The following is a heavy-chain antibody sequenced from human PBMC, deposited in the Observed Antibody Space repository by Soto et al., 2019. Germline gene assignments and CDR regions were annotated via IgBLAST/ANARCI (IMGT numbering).Heavy chain of an antibody. CDR3: AGANLYSYVDY. V-gene: IGHV4-34*01. Sequence: SETLSLTCAVYGGSFSGYYWSWIRQPPGKGLEWIGEINHSGSTNYNPSLKSRVTISVDTSKNQFSLKLSSVTAADTAVYYCAGANLYSYVDYWGQGTLVTVSS. D-gene: IGHD5-18*01. J-gene: IGHJ4*02. CDR1: GGSFSGYY. CDR2: INHSGST.